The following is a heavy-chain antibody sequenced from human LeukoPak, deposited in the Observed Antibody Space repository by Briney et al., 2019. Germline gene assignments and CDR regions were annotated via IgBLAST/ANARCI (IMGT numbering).Heavy chain of an antibody. CDR2: IYTSGNT. D-gene: IGHD2-15*01. CDR1: GGSISSGPYY. V-gene: IGHV4-61*02. Sequence: SETLSLTCTVSGGSISSGPYYWSWIRQPAGKGLEWIGLIYTSGNTKYNPSLKSRVDISIATSKNQFSLKLSSVTAADTAVYYCAGGYSPPSSLDYWGQGTLVTVSS. CDR3: AGGYSPPSSLDY. J-gene: IGHJ4*02.